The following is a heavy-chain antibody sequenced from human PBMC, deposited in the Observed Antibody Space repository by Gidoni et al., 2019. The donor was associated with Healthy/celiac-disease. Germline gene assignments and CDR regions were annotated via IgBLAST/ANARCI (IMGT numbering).Heavy chain of an antibody. J-gene: IGHJ6*02. CDR1: GFTFSSYA. CDR3: AKEMKSIAAAGTPYYYYGMDV. D-gene: IGHD6-13*01. Sequence: EVQLLESGGGLVQPGGSLRLSCAASGFTFSSYAMSWVRQAPGKGLEWVSAISGSGGSTYYADSVKGRFTISRDKSKNTLYLQMNSLRAEDTAVYYCAKEMKSIAAAGTPYYYYGMDVWGQGTTVTVSS. CDR2: ISGSGGST. V-gene: IGHV3-23*01.